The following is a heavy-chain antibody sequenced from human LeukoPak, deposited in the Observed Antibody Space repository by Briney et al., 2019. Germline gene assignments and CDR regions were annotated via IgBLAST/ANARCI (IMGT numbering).Heavy chain of an antibody. J-gene: IGHJ5*02. D-gene: IGHD6-13*01. CDR1: GFTFSSYS. CDR3: ARDGSDSSSWYALGVGWFDP. CDR2: ISSSSSYI. Sequence: GGSLRLSCAASGFTFSSYSMNWVRQAPGKGLEWVSYISSSSSYIYYADSVKRRFTISRDNTKNSLYLQMNSLRAEDTAVYYCARDGSDSSSWYALGVGWFDPWGQGTLVTVSS. V-gene: IGHV3-21*01.